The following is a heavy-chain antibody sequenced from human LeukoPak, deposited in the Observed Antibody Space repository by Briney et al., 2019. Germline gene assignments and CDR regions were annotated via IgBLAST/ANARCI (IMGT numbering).Heavy chain of an antibody. CDR2: IDHTGIT. V-gene: IGHV4-59*01. Sequence: SETLSLTCTVSDDSITIYYWTWIRQPPGKGLEWIGYIDHTGITNYNPSLNSRVTISRDTSKNHFSLELSSATAADTAVYYCARDPGSSWSVWFDPWGQGTLVTVSS. D-gene: IGHD6-13*01. CDR3: ARDPGSSWSVWFDP. CDR1: DDSITIYY. J-gene: IGHJ5*02.